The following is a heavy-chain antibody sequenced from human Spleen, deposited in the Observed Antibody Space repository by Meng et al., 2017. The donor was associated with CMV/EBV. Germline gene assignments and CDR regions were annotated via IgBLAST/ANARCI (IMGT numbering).Heavy chain of an antibody. CDR1: GGSISSYY. D-gene: IGHD3-22*01. CDR3: AREGYYDSSGPIGY. V-gene: IGHV4-4*07. CDR2: IYTSGST. J-gene: IGHJ4*02. Sequence: QGQLQGSGPGLVKPSAPLSPTGTVPGGSISSYYWSWIRQPAGKGLEWIGRIYTSGSTNYNPSLKSRVTMSVDTSKNQFSLKLSSVTAADTAVYYCAREGYYDSSGPIGYWGQGTLVTVSS.